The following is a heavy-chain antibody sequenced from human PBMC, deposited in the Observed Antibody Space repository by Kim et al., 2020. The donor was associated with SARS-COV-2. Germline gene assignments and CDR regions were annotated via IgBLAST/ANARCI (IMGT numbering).Heavy chain of an antibody. CDR2: IYGGGST. Sequence: GGSLRLSCAASGVTVSSSYMSWVRQAPGKGLEWVSVIYGGGSTNYADSVKGRFTVSRDNSKNTVYRQMNSLRGEDTAVYHCGRNLGGQGSADYWGQGTLVSVSS. D-gene: IGHD3-16*01. CDR3: GRNLGGQGSADY. CDR1: GVTVSSSY. J-gene: IGHJ4*02. V-gene: IGHV3-53*01.